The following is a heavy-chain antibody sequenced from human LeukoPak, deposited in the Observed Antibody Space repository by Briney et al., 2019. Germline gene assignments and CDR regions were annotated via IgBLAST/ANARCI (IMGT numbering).Heavy chain of an antibody. J-gene: IGHJ5*02. CDR1: GFTFSSYG. D-gene: IGHD6-13*01. CDR3: AKVKGIAAAGTRFDP. V-gene: IGHV3-30*02. Sequence: GGSLRLSCAASGFTFSSYGMHWVRQAPGKGLEWVAFIRYDGSNKYYADSVKGRFTISRDNPKNTLYLQMNSLRAEDTAVYYCAKVKGIAAAGTRFDPWGQGTLVTVSS. CDR2: IRYDGSNK.